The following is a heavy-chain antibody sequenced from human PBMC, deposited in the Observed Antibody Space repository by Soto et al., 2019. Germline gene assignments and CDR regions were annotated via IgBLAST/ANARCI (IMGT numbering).Heavy chain of an antibody. CDR3: AKVGNSQSGWFVPSDY. D-gene: IGHD6-19*01. Sequence: PGGSLRLSCAASGFTFSSYAMSWVRQAPGKGLECVSAISGSGGSTYYADSVKGRFTISRDNSKNTLYLQMNSLRAEDTALYYCAKVGNSQSGWFVPSDYWGQGTLVTVSS. V-gene: IGHV3-23*01. J-gene: IGHJ4*02. CDR2: ISGSGGST. CDR1: GFTFSSYA.